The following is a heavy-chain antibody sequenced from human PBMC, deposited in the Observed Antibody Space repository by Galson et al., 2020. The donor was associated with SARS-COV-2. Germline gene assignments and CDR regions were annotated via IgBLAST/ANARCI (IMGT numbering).Heavy chain of an antibody. J-gene: IGHJ6*02. D-gene: IGHD3-10*01. CDR2: INSDGSST. V-gene: IGHV3-74*01. CDR3: ARWGGLLLWFGELAPGYYYGMDV. Sequence: GESLKISCAASGFTFSSYWMHWVRQAPGKGLVWVSRINSDGSSTSYADSVKGRFTISRDNAKNTLYLQMNSLRAEDTAVYYCARWGGLLLWFGELAPGYYYGMDVWGQGTTVTVSS. CDR1: GFTFSSYW.